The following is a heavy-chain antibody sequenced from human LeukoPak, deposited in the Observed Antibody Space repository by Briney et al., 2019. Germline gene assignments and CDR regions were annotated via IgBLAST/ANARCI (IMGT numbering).Heavy chain of an antibody. CDR2: IIPIFGTA. Sequence: SVKVPCKASGGTFSSYAISCVRQPPGQGLEWMGGIIPIFGTATYAQTFQGRVTTTAAETTSTAYMELNSLRSEDAAVYYCARVVVAATRYYYYGMDVWGQGTMVTVSS. J-gene: IGHJ6*02. CDR3: ARVVVAATRYYYYGMDV. CDR1: GGTFSSYA. D-gene: IGHD2-15*01. V-gene: IGHV1-69*13.